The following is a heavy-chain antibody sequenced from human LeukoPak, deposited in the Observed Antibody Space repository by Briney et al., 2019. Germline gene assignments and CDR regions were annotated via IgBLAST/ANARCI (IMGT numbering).Heavy chain of an antibody. Sequence: PGRSLRLSCAASGFTFDDYAMHWVRQAPGKGLEWVSGISWNSGSIGYADSVKGRFTISRDNAKNSLYLQMNSLRAEDTALYYCAKAGEYCSSISCSFDPWGQGTLVTVSS. CDR3: AKAGEYCSSISCSFDP. CDR2: ISWNSGSI. CDR1: GFTFDDYA. J-gene: IGHJ5*02. D-gene: IGHD2-2*01. V-gene: IGHV3-9*01.